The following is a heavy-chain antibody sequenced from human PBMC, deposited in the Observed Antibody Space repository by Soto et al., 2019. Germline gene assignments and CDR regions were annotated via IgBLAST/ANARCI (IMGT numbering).Heavy chain of an antibody. CDR1: GGSFSGYY. J-gene: IGHJ4*02. V-gene: IGHV4-34*01. Sequence: PSETLSLTCAVYGGSFSGYYWSWIRQPPGKGLEWIGEINHSGSTNYNPSLKSRVTISVDTSKNQFSLKLSSVTAADTAVYYCARDEGAHSGYWGQGTLVTVSS. CDR2: INHSGST. CDR3: ARDEGAHSGY. D-gene: IGHD1-26*01.